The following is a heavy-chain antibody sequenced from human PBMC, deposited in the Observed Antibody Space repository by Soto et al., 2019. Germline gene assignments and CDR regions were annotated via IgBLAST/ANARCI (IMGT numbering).Heavy chain of an antibody. D-gene: IGHD2-21*02. CDR1: GYTFTGYY. J-gene: IGHJ3*02. CDR2: LNPNSGGT. CDR3: ARDWGDVAYCGGDCYPVDAFDI. Sequence: QVQLVQSGAEVKKPGASVKVSCKASGYTFTGYYMHWVRQAPGQGLEWMGWLNPNSGGTNYAQKVQGRVTMTRDTSISTAHMELSRLRSDDTAVYYCARDWGDVAYCGGDCYPVDAFDIWGQGTMVTVSS. V-gene: IGHV1-2*02.